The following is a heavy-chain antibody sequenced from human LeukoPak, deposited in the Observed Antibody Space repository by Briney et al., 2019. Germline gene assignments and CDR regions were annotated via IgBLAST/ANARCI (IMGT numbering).Heavy chain of an antibody. J-gene: IGHJ6*02. CDR2: INHSGST. Sequence: SETLSLTCAVYGGSFRGYYWSWIRQPPGKGLEWIGEINHSGSTNYNPSLKSRVTISVDTPKNQFSLKLSSVTAADTAVYYCARSLQRGYSSYYYYYYYGMDVWGQGTTVTVSS. V-gene: IGHV4-34*01. CDR1: GGSFRGYY. CDR3: ARSLQRGYSSYYYYYYYGMDV. D-gene: IGHD5-18*01.